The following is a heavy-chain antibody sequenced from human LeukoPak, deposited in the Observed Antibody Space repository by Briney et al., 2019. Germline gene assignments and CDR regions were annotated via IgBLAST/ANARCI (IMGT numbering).Heavy chain of an antibody. CDR2: ISYDGSNK. Sequence: GGSLRLSCAASGFTFSSYAMHWVRQAPGKGLEWVAVISYDGSNKYYADSVKGRFTISRDNSKNTLYLQMNSLRAEDTAAYYCARDRGISYDYYYYYGMDVWGQGTTVTVSS. V-gene: IGHV3-30-3*01. J-gene: IGHJ6*02. CDR1: GFTFSSYA. CDR3: ARDRGISYDYYYYYGMDV. D-gene: IGHD3-16*01.